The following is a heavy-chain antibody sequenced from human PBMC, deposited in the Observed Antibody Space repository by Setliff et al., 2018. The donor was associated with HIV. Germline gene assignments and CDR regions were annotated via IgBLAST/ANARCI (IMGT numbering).Heavy chain of an antibody. CDR2: ISGSGGGT. D-gene: IGHD6-13*01. CDR1: GFTFSSYA. CDR3: ARDCRVGWVFTYGMDV. V-gene: IGHV3-23*01. Sequence: GGSLRLSCAASGFTFSSYAMSWVRQAPGKGLEWVSVISGSGGGTYYADSVKGRFTISRDNSKNTLFLQMNSLRPEDTAVYYCARDCRVGWVFTYGMDVWGQGTLVTVSS. J-gene: IGHJ6*02.